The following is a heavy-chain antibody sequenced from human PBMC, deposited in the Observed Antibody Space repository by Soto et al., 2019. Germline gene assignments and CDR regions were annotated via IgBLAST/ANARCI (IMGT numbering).Heavy chain of an antibody. V-gene: IGHV4-30-4*01. D-gene: IGHD4-17*01. CDR3: ARVVRTTVGINLHYGMDV. Sequence: SETLALTCTISVGSISIGDYYWSWIRQPPGKGLEWIGYIYYSGSTYYNPSLKSRVTISVDTSKNQFSLKLSSVTAADTAVYYCARVVRTTVGINLHYGMDVWGQGTPVTVSS. CDR1: VGSISIGDYY. J-gene: IGHJ6*02. CDR2: IYYSGST.